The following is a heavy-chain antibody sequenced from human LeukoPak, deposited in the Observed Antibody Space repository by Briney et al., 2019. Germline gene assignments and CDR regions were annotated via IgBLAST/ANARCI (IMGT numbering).Heavy chain of an antibody. CDR1: GYSISSGHY. D-gene: IGHD1-26*01. CDR3: ARSRGWELNFGQ. V-gene: IGHV4-38-2*01. Sequence: SETLSLTCAVSGYSISSGHYWDWIRQPPGKGLEWIGSMYHSGSTYYNPSLKSRVTLSVDTSKNQVSLKLSSVTAADTAVYYSARSRGWELNFGQWGQGTLVTVFS. J-gene: IGHJ4*02. CDR2: MYHSGST.